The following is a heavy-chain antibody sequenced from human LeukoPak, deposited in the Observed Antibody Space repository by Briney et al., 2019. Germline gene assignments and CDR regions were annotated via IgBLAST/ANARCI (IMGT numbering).Heavy chain of an antibody. CDR2: INPNSGGT. V-gene: IGHV1-2*04. Sequence: GESLKISCKASGYTFTGYYMHWVRQAPGQGLEWMGWINPNSGGTNYAQKFQGWVTMTRDTSISTAYMELSRLRSDDTAVYYCARDSSGPYYDILTGYYRRYNWFDPWGQGTLVTVSS. D-gene: IGHD3-9*01. CDR3: ARDSSGPYYDILTGYYRRYNWFDP. CDR1: GYTFTGYY. J-gene: IGHJ5*02.